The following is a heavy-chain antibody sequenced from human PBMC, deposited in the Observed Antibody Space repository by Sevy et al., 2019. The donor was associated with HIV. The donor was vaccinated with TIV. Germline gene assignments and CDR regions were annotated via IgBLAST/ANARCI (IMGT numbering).Heavy chain of an antibody. CDR2: ISSSGSSM. Sequence: GGSLRLSCAASGFTFSSYEMNWVRQAPGKGLEWLSHISSSGSSMYYTDSVKGRFTISRDNSKNTLYLQMNSLRAEDTAVYYCAKAKYPISITGTTGYYYYYYGMDVWGQGTTVTVSS. J-gene: IGHJ6*02. CDR1: GFTFSSYE. CDR3: AKAKYPISITGTTGYYYYYYGMDV. D-gene: IGHD1-7*01. V-gene: IGHV3-48*03.